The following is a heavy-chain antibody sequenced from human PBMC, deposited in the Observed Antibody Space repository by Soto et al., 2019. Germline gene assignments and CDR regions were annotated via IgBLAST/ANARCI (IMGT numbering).Heavy chain of an antibody. D-gene: IGHD2-2*01. CDR3: ARDEGFVVVPAAISS. CDR1: GYTFTSYY. Sequence: ASVKVSCKASGYTFTSYYMHWVRQAPGQGLEWMGIINPSGGSTSYAQKFQGRVTMTRDTSTSTVYMELSSLRSEDTAVYYCARDEGFVVVPAAISSWGQGTLVTVS. V-gene: IGHV1-46*01. CDR2: INPSGGST. J-gene: IGHJ4*02.